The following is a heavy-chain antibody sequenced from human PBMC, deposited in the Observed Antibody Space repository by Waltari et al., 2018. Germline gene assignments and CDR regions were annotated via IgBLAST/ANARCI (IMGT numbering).Heavy chain of an antibody. CDR1: GGSFSGYY. D-gene: IGHD6-13*01. CDR3: ARERSSPGNYYYYYMDV. V-gene: IGHV4-34*11. Sequence: QVQLQQWGAGLLKPSETLSLTCAVYGGSFSGYYWSWIRQPPGKGLEWIGYIYYSGSTNYNPSLKRRVTISVDTSKNQFSLKLSSVTAADTAVYYCARERSSPGNYYYYYMDVWGKGTTVTISS. J-gene: IGHJ6*03. CDR2: IYYSGST.